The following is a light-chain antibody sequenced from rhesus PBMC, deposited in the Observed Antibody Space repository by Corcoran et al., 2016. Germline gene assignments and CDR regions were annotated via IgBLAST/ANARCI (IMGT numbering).Light chain of an antibody. Sequence: DIQMTQSPSSLSASVGDTVTVTCRTSQDVGIYLNWFQQKPGKDPNLLIYGASSLQSGVPSRFSGSGSGTYFTLTISCLRPEDFATYHCQQHKRHPFSFGPGTKLDI. J-gene: IGKJ3*01. CDR3: QQHKRHPFS. CDR2: GAS. CDR1: QDVGIY. V-gene: IGKV1-28*02.